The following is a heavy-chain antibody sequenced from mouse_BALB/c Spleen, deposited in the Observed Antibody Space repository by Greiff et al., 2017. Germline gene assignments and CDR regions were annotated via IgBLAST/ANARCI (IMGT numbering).Heavy chain of an antibody. V-gene: IGHV1-9*01. Sequence: VQLQESGAELMKPGASVKISCKATGYTFSSYWIEWVKQRPGHGLEWIGEILPGSGSTNYNEKFKGKATFTADTSSNTAYMQLSSLTSEDSAVYYCARERGNYAMDYWGQGTSVTVSS. J-gene: IGHJ4*01. CDR3: ARERGNYAMDY. CDR1: GYTFSSYW. CDR2: ILPGSGST.